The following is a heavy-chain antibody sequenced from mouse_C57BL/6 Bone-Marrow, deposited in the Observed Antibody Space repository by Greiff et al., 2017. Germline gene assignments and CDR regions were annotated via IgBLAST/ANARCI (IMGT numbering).Heavy chain of an antibody. Sequence: VQLKESGAELVRPGASVKLSCTASGFNIKDDYMHWVKQRPEQGLEWIGWIDPENGDTEYASKFQGKATITADTSSNTAYLQLSSLTSEDTAVYYCTTSYGSSYNYFDYWGQGTTLTVSS. D-gene: IGHD1-1*01. CDR2: IDPENGDT. J-gene: IGHJ2*01. CDR1: GFNIKDDY. V-gene: IGHV14-4*01. CDR3: TTSYGSSYNYFDY.